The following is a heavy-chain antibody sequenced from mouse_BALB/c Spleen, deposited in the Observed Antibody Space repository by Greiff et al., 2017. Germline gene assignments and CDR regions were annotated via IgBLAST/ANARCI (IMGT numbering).Heavy chain of an antibody. CDR3: ARRYDVPYAMDY. J-gene: IGHJ4*01. CDR1: GFTFSDYY. V-gene: IGHV5-4*02. Sequence: EVKLVESGGGLVKPGGSLKLSCAASGFTFSDYYMYWVRQTPEKRLEWVATISDGGSYTYYPDSVKGRFTISRDNAKNNLYLQMSSLKSEDTAMYYCARRYDVPYAMDYWGQGTSVTVSS. CDR2: ISDGGSYT. D-gene: IGHD2-14*01.